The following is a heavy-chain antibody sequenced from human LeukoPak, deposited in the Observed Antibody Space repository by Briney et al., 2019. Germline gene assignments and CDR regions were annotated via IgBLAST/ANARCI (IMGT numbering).Heavy chain of an antibody. J-gene: IGHJ3*02. V-gene: IGHV1-2*06. CDR2: INPNSGGT. CDR1: GYTFTGYY. D-gene: IGHD3-22*01. Sequence: GASVKVSCKASGYTFTGYYMHWVRQAPGQGLEWMGRINPNSGGTNYAQKFQGRVTMTRDTSISTAYMELSRLRSDDTAVYYCARDIGDSSGWRPPNDAFDIWGQGTMVTVSS. CDR3: ARDIGDSSGWRPPNDAFDI.